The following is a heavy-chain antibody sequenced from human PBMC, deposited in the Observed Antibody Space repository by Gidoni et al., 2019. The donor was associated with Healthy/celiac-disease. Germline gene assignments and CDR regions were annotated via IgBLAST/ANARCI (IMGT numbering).Heavy chain of an antibody. CDR2: ISYDGSNK. V-gene: IGHV3-30*18. Sequence: QVQLVESGGGVVQPGRSLRLSCAASGFTFSSYGMHWVRQAPGKGLEWVAVISYDGSNKYYADSVKSRFTISIDKSKNTLYLQMNSLRAEDTAVYYCAKARISNNHYYHSNTGSVYYYYYGMDDWGQGTTVTVSS. D-gene: IGHD3-22*01. CDR1: GFTFSSYG. J-gene: IGHJ6*02. CDR3: AKARISNNHYYHSNTGSVYYYYYGMDD.